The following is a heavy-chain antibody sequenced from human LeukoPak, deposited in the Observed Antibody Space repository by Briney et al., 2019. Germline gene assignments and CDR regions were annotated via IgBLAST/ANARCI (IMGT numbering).Heavy chain of an antibody. Sequence: GGSLRLSCAASGFTFSTYWMHWVRQVPGKGLVWVSRISPDGTRALYADSVKGRFIISRDNSTNPVYLQMCSLRAEDTALHYFAKRGEFTISDCYYFYYWGQGTLVTVSS. V-gene: IGHV3-74*01. CDR2: ISPDGTRA. J-gene: IGHJ4*02. D-gene: IGHD2-21*02. CDR3: AKRGEFTISDCYYFYY. CDR1: GFTFSTYW.